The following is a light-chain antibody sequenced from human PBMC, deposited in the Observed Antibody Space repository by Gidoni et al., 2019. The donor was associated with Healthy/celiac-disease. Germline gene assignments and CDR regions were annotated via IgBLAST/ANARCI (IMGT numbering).Light chain of an antibody. CDR2: GAS. Sequence: IVLTQSPGTLSLSPGESATLACRASQSVSSSYLAWYKQKPGQAPRLLIYGASSRATGIPDRFSGSGSGTDFTLTISRLEPEDFAVYYWQQDGSSPWTFGQGTKVEIK. CDR3: QQDGSSPWT. J-gene: IGKJ1*01. V-gene: IGKV3-20*01. CDR1: QSVSSSY.